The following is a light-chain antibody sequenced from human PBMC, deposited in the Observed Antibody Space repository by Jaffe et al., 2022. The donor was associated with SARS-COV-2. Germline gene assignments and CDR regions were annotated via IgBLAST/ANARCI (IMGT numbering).Light chain of an antibody. CDR2: KDS. CDR1: ALPKQY. Sequence: SYELTQPPSVSVSPGQTARITCSGDALPKQYAYWYQQKPGQAPVLVIYKDSERPSGIPERFSGSSSGTTVTLTISGVQAEDEADYHCQSADSSATVVFGGGTKLTVL. J-gene: IGLJ2*01. V-gene: IGLV3-25*03. CDR3: QSADSSATVV.